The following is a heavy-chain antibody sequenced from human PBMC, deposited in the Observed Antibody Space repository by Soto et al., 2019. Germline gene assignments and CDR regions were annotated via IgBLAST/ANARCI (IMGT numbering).Heavy chain of an antibody. V-gene: IGHV1-69*06. CDR3: ARSRTTVVTPFDP. CDR1: GGTFSSYA. Sequence: SVKVSCKASGGTFSSYAISGVRQAAGQGREWMGGIIPIFGTANYAQKFQGRVTITADKSTSTAYMELSSLRSEDTAVYYCARSRTTVVTPFDPCGQRTLVTVCS. J-gene: IGHJ5*02. D-gene: IGHD4-17*01. CDR2: IIPIFGTA.